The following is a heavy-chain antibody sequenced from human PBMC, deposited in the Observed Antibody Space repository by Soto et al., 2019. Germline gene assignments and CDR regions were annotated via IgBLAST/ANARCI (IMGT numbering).Heavy chain of an antibody. CDR1: GYTFTSYY. D-gene: IGHD1-7*01. Sequence: GASVKVSCKASGYTFTSYYMHWVRQAPGQGLEWMGIINPSGGSTSYAQKFQGRVTMTRDTSTSTVYMELSSLRSEDTAVYYCARDREELELRVGLAFDIWGQGTMVTV. V-gene: IGHV1-46*01. J-gene: IGHJ3*02. CDR3: ARDREELELRVGLAFDI. CDR2: INPSGGST.